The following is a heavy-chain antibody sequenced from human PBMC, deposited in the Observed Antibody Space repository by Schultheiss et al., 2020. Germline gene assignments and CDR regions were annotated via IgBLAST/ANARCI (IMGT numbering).Heavy chain of an antibody. CDR3: ARIKVGVGVVIIHNYFDY. J-gene: IGHJ4*02. V-gene: IGHV2-5*02. CDR2: IYWDDDK. Sequence: SGPTLVKPTQTLTLTCTFSGFSLSTSGVGVGWIRQPPGKALEWLALIYWDDDKRYSPSLKSRLTITKDTSKNQVVLTMTNMDPVDTATYYCARIKVGVGVVIIHNYFDYWGQGTLVTVYS. D-gene: IGHD3-3*01. CDR1: GFSLSTSGVG.